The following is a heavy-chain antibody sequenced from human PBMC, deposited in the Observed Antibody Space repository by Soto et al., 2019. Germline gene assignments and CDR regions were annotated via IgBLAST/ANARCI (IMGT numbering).Heavy chain of an antibody. CDR3: ARQIYDSDTGPNFQYYFDS. CDR1: GDTFTSYY. J-gene: IGHJ4*02. Sequence: GASVKVSCKAPGDTFTSYYMHWVRQAPGHGLEWMGVINPNGGSTRFAQKFQGRVTMTSDTSTSTVYMELRGLTSEDTAVYYCARQIYDSDTGPNFQYYFDSWGQGTPVTVSS. D-gene: IGHD3-22*01. CDR2: INPNGGST. V-gene: IGHV1-46*01.